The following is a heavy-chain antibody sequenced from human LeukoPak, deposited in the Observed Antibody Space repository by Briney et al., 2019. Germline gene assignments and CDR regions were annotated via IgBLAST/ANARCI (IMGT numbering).Heavy chain of an antibody. V-gene: IGHV3-30*02. D-gene: IGHD6-6*01. Sequence: GGSLRLSCAASGFIFSGYGMHWVRQAPGKGLEWVTYIRYDGSDKYYADSVKGRFTISRDNAKNSLYLQMNSLRAEDTAVYYCARASGAARPDGAFDIWGQGTMVTVSS. CDR2: IRYDGSDK. CDR1: GFIFSGYG. CDR3: ARASGAARPDGAFDI. J-gene: IGHJ3*02.